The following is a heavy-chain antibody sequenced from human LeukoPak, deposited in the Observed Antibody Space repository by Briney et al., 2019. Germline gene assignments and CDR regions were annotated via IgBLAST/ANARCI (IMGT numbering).Heavy chain of an antibody. CDR2: IDATGGGI. J-gene: IGHJ4*02. CDR1: GFTFSSYS. Sequence: SLRLSCAASGFTFSSYSMNWVRQAPGKGLEWVSCIDATGGGIYYADSVRGRFIISRDNSKKMVYLQMDSLRTEDTAIYYCAKGKVNHLGAFDYWGQGTLVAVSS. CDR3: AKGKVNHLGAFDY. V-gene: IGHV3-23*01. D-gene: IGHD1-26*01.